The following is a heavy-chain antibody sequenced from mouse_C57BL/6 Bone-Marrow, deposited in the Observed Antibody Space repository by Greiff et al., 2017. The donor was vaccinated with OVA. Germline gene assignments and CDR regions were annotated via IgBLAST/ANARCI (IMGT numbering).Heavy chain of an antibody. Sequence: EVKLMESGGGLVQPGGSLKLSCAASGFTFSDYYMYWVRQTPEKRLEWVAYISNGGGSTYYPDTVKGRFTISRDNAKNTLYLQMSRLKSEDTAMYYCARRWLRRAMDYWGQGTSVTVSS. V-gene: IGHV5-12*01. CDR1: GFTFSDYY. CDR2: ISNGGGST. CDR3: ARRWLRRAMDY. D-gene: IGHD2-2*01. J-gene: IGHJ4*01.